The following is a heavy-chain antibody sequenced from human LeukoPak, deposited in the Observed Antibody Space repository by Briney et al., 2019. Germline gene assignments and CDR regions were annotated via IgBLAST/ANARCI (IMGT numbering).Heavy chain of an antibody. CDR2: ISSSSSYI. CDR1: GFTFSSYS. CDR3: ARGLASTFWSGYYTRHSNPNWFDP. J-gene: IGHJ5*02. Sequence: GGSLRLSCAASGFTFSSYSMNWVRQAPGKGLEWVSSISSSSSYIYYADSVKGRFTISRDNAKNSLYLQMNSLRAEDTAVYYCARGLASTFWSGYYTRHSNPNWFDPWGQGTLVTVSS. V-gene: IGHV3-21*01. D-gene: IGHD3-3*01.